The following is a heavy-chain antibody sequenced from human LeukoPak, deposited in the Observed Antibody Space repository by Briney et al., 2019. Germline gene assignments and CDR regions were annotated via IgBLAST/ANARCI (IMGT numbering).Heavy chain of an antibody. CDR3: VREGLPGRAFDI. CDR1: GFTLFDFY. V-gene: IGHV3-11*01. Sequence: GGSLRLSCAASGFTLFDFYMSWVRQAPGKGLEWVSYISSSGSVIYNADSVKGRFTISRDNAKNSLYLQMNSLRAEDTAVYYCVREGLPGRAFDIWGQGTMVTVSS. J-gene: IGHJ3*02. D-gene: IGHD2-15*01. CDR2: ISSSGSVI.